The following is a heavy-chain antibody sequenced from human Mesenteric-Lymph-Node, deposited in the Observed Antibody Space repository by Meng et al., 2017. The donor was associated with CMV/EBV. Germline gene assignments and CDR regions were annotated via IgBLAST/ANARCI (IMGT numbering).Heavy chain of an antibody. J-gene: IGHJ6*02. D-gene: IGHD3-10*01. CDR3: ARAKIVNEYGSCRYYRHYYGMDV. Sequence: SETLSLTCTVSGGSISTYYWSWIRQPPGKGLEWIGYIYYSGSTNYNPSLKSRLTISVDTSKNEFSLKLTSVNAADTAMYCCARAKIVNEYGSCRYYRHYYGMDVWGQGTKVTVSS. CDR1: GGSISTYY. CDR2: IYYSGST. V-gene: IGHV4-59*01.